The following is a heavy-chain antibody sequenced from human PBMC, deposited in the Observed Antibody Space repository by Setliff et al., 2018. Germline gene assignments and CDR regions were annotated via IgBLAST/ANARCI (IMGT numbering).Heavy chain of an antibody. CDR2: ISHSGST. V-gene: IGHV4-38-2*02. D-gene: IGHD4-17*01. CDR3: AGGRRYDYGWDFDY. J-gene: IGHJ4*02. Sequence: TSETLSLTCTVSGYSISSGHYWGWIRQPPGKGLEWIGSISHSGSTYYNPSLRSRVTISLDTSKNQFPPKLTSVTAADTAVYYCAGGRRYDYGWDFDYRGQGTLVTVSS. CDR1: GYSISSGHY.